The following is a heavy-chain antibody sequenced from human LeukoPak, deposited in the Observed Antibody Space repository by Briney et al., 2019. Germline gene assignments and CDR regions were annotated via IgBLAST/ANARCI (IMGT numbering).Heavy chain of an antibody. V-gene: IGHV4-59*01. Sequence: PSETLSLTCTVSGGSISGYYWSWIRQPPGKGLEWIGYIYYSGSTNYNPSLKSRVTISVDTSKNQFSLKLSSVTAADTAVYYCAREGRAYNSSGEKRAFDIWGQGTMVTVSS. D-gene: IGHD3-22*01. J-gene: IGHJ3*02. CDR3: AREGRAYNSSGEKRAFDI. CDR1: GGSISGYY. CDR2: IYYSGST.